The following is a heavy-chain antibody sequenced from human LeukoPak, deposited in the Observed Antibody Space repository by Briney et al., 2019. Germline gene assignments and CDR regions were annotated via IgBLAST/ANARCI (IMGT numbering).Heavy chain of an antibody. V-gene: IGHV3-33*08. CDR1: GFTFNTYA. CDR2: IWYDGSNK. D-gene: IGHD5-12*01. Sequence: GESLRLSCAASGFTFNTYAMNWVRQAPGKGLEWVAVIWYDGSNKYYADSVKGRFTISRDNSKNTLYLQMNSLRAEDTAVYYCARGSGYDRYYFDYWGQGTLVTVSS. J-gene: IGHJ4*02. CDR3: ARGSGYDRYYFDY.